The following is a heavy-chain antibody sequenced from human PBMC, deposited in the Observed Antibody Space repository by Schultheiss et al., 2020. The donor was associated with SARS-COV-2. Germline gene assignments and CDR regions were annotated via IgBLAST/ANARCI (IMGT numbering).Heavy chain of an antibody. CDR1: GGTFSSYT. CDR3: ARVGPYYGMDV. D-gene: IGHD1-26*01. V-gene: IGHV1-18*01. CDR2: ISAYNGNT. J-gene: IGHJ6*02. Sequence: ASVKVSCKASGGTFSSYTISWVRQAPGQGLEWMGWISAYNGNTNYAQKLQGRVTMTTDTSTSTAYMELRSLRAEDTAVYYCARVGPYYGMDVWGQGTTVTVSS.